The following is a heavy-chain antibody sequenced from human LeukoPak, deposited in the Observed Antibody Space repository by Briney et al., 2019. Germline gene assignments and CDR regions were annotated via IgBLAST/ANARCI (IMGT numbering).Heavy chain of an antibody. V-gene: IGHV1-2*02. CDR1: GYTFTGYY. D-gene: IGHD6-6*01. J-gene: IGHJ6*02. CDR2: INPNSGGT. Sequence: ASVKVSCKASGYTFTGYYMHWVRQAPGQGLEWMGWINPNSGGTNYAQKFQGRVTMTRDTSISTAYMELSRLRSDDTAVYYCAREFGAARPGNYYYYGMDVWGQGTTVPVSS. CDR3: AREFGAARPGNYYYYGMDV.